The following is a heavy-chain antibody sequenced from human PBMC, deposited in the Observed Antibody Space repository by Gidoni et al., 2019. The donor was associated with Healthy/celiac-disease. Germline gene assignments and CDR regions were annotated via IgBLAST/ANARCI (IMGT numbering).Heavy chain of an antibody. Sequence: QITLKESGPTLVKPTQTLTLTCTFSGFSLSTSGVGVGWIRQPPGKALEWLALIYWNDDKRYSPSLKSRLTITKDTSKNQVVLTMTNMDPVDTATYYCAHSRTFESSWYDYYYYYGMDVWGQGTTVTVSS. CDR1: GFSLSTSGVG. CDR3: AHSRTFESSWYDYYYYYGMDV. CDR2: IYWNDDK. V-gene: IGHV2-5*01. J-gene: IGHJ6*02. D-gene: IGHD6-13*01.